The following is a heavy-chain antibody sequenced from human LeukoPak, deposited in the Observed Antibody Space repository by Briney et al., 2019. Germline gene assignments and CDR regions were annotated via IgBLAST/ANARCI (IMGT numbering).Heavy chain of an antibody. CDR1: GYSISSGYY. CDR3: ARGGLRYFYFDY. J-gene: IGHJ4*02. V-gene: IGHV4-38-2*02. CDR2: IYHSGST. Sequence: PSETLSLTCTVSGYSISSGYYWGWIRQPPGKGLEWIGSIYHSGSTYYNPSLKSRVTISVDTSKNQFSLKLSSVTAADTAVYYCARGGLRYFYFDYWGQGTLVTVSS. D-gene: IGHD3-9*01.